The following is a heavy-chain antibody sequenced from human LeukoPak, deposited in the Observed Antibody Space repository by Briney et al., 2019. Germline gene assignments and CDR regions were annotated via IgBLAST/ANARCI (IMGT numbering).Heavy chain of an antibody. CDR1: GGSISSYY. D-gene: IGHD2-2*01. Sequence: PSETLSLTCTVSGGSISSYYWSWIRQPPGKGLEWIGYIYYSGSTNYNPSLKSRVTISVDTSKNQFSLKLSSVTAADTAVYYCARTLPRTSWPFDYWGQGTLVTVSS. CDR3: ARTLPRTSWPFDY. CDR2: IYYSGST. J-gene: IGHJ4*02. V-gene: IGHV4-59*12.